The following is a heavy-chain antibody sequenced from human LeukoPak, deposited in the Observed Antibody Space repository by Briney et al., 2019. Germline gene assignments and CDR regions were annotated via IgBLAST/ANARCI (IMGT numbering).Heavy chain of an antibody. V-gene: IGHV4-38-2*01. CDR2: IYHSGST. CDR3: ARHPHCGSYCYAGGHYMDV. CDR1: GYSISSGYY. J-gene: IGHJ6*03. D-gene: IGHD2-21*02. Sequence: PSETLSLTCAVSGYSISSGYYWGWIRQPPGKGLEWIGSIYHSGSTCSNPSLKSRVTISVDTSKNQFSLKLSSVTAADTAVYYCARHPHCGSYCYAGGHYMDVWGKGTTVTVSS.